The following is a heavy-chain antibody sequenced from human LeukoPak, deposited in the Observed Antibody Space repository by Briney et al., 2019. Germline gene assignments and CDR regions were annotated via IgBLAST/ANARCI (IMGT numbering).Heavy chain of an antibody. J-gene: IGHJ3*02. CDR3: ASGRFTRAAFDI. CDR1: GFTFSSYA. V-gene: IGHV3-15*01. Sequence: GGSLRLSCAASGFTFSSYAMHWVRQAPGKGLEWVGRIKAKAHGGTIEYAAPVKGRFTISRDDSKNTLYLQMNSLRAEDTAVYYCASGRFTRAAFDIWGQGTMVTVSS. D-gene: IGHD1-26*01. CDR2: IKAKAHGGTI.